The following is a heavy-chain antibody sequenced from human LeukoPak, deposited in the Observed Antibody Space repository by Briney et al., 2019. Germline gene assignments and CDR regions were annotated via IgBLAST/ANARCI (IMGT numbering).Heavy chain of an antibody. V-gene: IGHV4-39*01. CDR1: GGSISSSSYY. J-gene: IGHJ6*02. CDR3: ARHEGTSYYDILTGYNYYYYGMDV. Sequence: SETLSLTCTVSGGSISSSSYYWGRTRQPPGKGLEWIGSIYYSGSTYYNPSLKSRVTISVDTSKNQFSLKLSSVTAADTAVYYCARHEGTSYYDILTGYNYYYYGMDVWGQGTTVTVSS. D-gene: IGHD3-9*01. CDR2: IYYSGST.